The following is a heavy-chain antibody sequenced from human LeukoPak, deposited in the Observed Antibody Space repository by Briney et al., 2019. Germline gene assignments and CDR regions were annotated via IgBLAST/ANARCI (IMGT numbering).Heavy chain of an antibody. J-gene: IGHJ6*02. V-gene: IGHV4-34*01. CDR1: GGSFSGYY. D-gene: IGHD6-13*01. CDR2: INHSGST. CDR3: ARALVAAAGTKPGMDV. Sequence: PSETLSLTCAVYGGSFSGYYWSWIRQPPGKGLEWIGEINHSGSTNYNPSLKSRVTISVDTSKNQFSLKLSSVTVADTAVYYCARALVAAAGTKPGMDVWGQGTTVTVS.